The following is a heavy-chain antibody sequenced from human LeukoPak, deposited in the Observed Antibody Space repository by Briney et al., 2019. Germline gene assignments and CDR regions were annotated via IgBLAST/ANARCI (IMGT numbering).Heavy chain of an antibody. Sequence: PGGSLRLSCAASGFTFSSYWVTWVRQAPGKGLGWVANINQDGSEKYYVDSVKGRFTISRDNAKNSLSLQMNSLTVEDTAVYYCARVLTGIAAAGTDAFDVWGQGTTVTVSS. D-gene: IGHD6-13*01. CDR1: GFTFSSYW. J-gene: IGHJ3*01. CDR3: ARVLTGIAAAGTDAFDV. CDR2: INQDGSEK. V-gene: IGHV3-7*05.